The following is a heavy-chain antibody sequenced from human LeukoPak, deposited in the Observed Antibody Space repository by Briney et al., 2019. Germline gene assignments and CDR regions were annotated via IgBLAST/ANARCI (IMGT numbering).Heavy chain of an antibody. CDR1: GGSISSSSYY. CDR2: IYYSGST. CDR3: ASETEMTTIVY. Sequence: SETLSLTCTVSGGSISSSSYYWGWIRQPPGKGLEWIGSIYYSGSTYYNPSLKSRVTISVDTSKNQFSLKLSSVTAADTAVYYCASETEMTTIVYWGQGTLVTVSS. J-gene: IGHJ4*02. V-gene: IGHV4-39*01. D-gene: IGHD5-24*01.